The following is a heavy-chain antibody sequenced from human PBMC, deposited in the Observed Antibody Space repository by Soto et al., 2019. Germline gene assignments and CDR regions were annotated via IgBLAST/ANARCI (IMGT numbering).Heavy chain of an antibody. D-gene: IGHD4-17*01. CDR2: IIPIFGTA. CDR1: GGTFSSYA. Sequence: QVQLVQSGAEVKKPGSSVKVSCKASGGTFSSYAISWVRQAPGQGLEWMGGIIPIFGTANYAQKFQGRVTNXXAXSXXTAYMELSSLGSEDTAVYYCAGGGTYGGTSEYFDYWGQGTLVTVSS. CDR3: AGGGTYGGTSEYFDY. V-gene: IGHV1-69*12. J-gene: IGHJ4*02.